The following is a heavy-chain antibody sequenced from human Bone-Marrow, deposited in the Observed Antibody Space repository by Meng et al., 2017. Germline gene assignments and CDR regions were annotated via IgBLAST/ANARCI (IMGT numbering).Heavy chain of an antibody. V-gene: IGHV4-39*07. CDR3: ARVPPTTYDILTGPLP. CDR2: IYYSGST. D-gene: IGHD3-9*01. CDR1: GGSISSSSYY. Sequence: GSLRLSCIVSGGSISSSSYYWGWPRQPPGKGLEWIGSIYYSGSTYYNPSLKSRVTISVDTSKNQFSLKLSSVTAADTAVYYCARVPPTTYDILTGPLPWGQGTLVTVSS. J-gene: IGHJ5*02.